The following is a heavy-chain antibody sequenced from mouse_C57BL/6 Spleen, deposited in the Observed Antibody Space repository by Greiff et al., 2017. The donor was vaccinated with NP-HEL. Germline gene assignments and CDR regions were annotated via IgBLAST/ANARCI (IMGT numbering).Heavy chain of an antibody. D-gene: IGHD3-3*01. J-gene: IGHJ3*01. V-gene: IGHV1-82*01. Sequence: QVQLQQSGPELVKPGASVKISCKASGYAFSSSWMNWVKQRPGKGLEWIGRIYPGDGDTNYNGKFKGKATLTADKSSSTAYMQLSSLTSEDSAVYFCGRGDRFAYWGQGTLVTVSA. CDR1: GYAFSSSW. CDR2: IYPGDGDT. CDR3: GRGDRFAY.